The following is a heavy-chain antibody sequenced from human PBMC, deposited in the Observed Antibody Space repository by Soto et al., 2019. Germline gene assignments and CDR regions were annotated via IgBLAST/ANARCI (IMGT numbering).Heavy chain of an antibody. D-gene: IGHD3-16*01. J-gene: IGHJ5*02. Sequence: QVQLAQSGVEVKKPGASVKVSCKASGYTFSSYGISWVRQAPGQGLEWMGWISAYNGDVNYAQNFQGRVTMATDTSTSTAYMELRSLRSDDTAIYYCARDGLLISSRSWLDPWGPGTLVTVSS. CDR2: ISAYNGDV. CDR1: GYTFSSYG. CDR3: ARDGLLISSRSWLDP. V-gene: IGHV1-18*04.